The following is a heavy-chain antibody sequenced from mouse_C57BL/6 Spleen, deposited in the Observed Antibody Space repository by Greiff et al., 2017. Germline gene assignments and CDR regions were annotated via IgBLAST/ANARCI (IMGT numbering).Heavy chain of an antibody. CDR3: ARMYDYDGYFDV. V-gene: IGHV1-39*01. J-gene: IGHJ1*03. D-gene: IGHD2-4*01. Sequence: EVQLQQSGPELVKPGASVKISCKASGYSFTDYNMNWVKQSNGKSLEWIGVINPNYGTTRYHQKFKGKATLTVDQSSSTAYRQLNCLTSEDSAVYCCARMYDYDGYFDVWGTGTTVTVAS. CDR2: INPNYGTT. CDR1: GYSFTDYN.